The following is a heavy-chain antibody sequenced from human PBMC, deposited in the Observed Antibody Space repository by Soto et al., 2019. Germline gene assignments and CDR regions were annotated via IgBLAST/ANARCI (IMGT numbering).Heavy chain of an antibody. V-gene: IGHV4-38-2*01. D-gene: IGHD3-16*01. Sequence: SETLSLTCAVSGYSISSGYYWGWIRQPPGKGLEWIGSIYHSGSTYYNPSLKSRVTISVDTSKNQFSLKLSSVTAADTAVYYCARCGLDYGMDVWGQGTTVTVSS. J-gene: IGHJ6*02. CDR2: IYHSGST. CDR1: GYSISSGYY. CDR3: ARCGLDYGMDV.